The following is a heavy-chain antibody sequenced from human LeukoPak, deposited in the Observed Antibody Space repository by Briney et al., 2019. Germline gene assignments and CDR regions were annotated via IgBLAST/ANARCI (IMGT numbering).Heavy chain of an antibody. CDR1: GFTFSHYW. V-gene: IGHV3-74*01. J-gene: IGHJ4*02. D-gene: IGHD4-17*01. Sequence: AGGSLRLSCAASGFTFSHYWMHWVRQVPGKGLVWVSHINNDGSSTTYADSVKGRFTISRDNAKNTLYLQMNSLRAEDTAVYYCATLTTVTTGVDYWGQGTLVTVSS. CDR2: INNDGSST. CDR3: ATLTTVTTGVDY.